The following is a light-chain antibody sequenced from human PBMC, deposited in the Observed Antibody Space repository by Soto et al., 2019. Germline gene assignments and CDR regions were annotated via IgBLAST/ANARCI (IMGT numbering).Light chain of an antibody. J-gene: IGKJ5*01. CDR2: DAS. CDR3: QQRSNWPPPT. Sequence: ENVLTQSPGTLSLSPGERATLSCRASQSVSSNYVAWYQQKPGQAPRLLIYDASNRATGIPARFSGSGSGTDFTLTISSLEPEDFAVYYCQQRSNWPPPTFGQGTRLEIK. V-gene: IGKV3-11*01. CDR1: QSVSSN.